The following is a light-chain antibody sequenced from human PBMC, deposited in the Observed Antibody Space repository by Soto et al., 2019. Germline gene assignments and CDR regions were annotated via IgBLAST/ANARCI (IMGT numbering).Light chain of an antibody. J-gene: IGLJ2*01. CDR3: SSYTSSSTLAV. Sequence: QSALTQPASVSGSPGQSITISCTGTSSDVGGYNYVSWYHQDPGKAPKLMIYDVNNRPSGVSNRFSGSKSGNTASLTISGLQAEDEAYYYCSSYTSSSTLAVFGGGTKVTVL. CDR1: SSDVGGYNY. CDR2: DVN. V-gene: IGLV2-14*01.